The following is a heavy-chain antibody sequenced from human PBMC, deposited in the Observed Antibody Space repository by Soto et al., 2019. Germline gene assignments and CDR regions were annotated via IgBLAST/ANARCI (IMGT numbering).Heavy chain of an antibody. Sequence: PSETLSLTCTVSGGSISSSSYYWGWIRQPPGKGLEWLGSIYYSGSTYYNPSLKSRVTISVDTSKNQFSLKLSSVTAADTAVYYCARLNYDFWSGYLPFSTSDWFDPWGQGTLVTVSS. V-gene: IGHV4-39*01. CDR2: IYYSGST. J-gene: IGHJ5*02. CDR1: GGSISSSSYY. D-gene: IGHD3-3*01. CDR3: ARLNYDFWSGYLPFSTSDWFDP.